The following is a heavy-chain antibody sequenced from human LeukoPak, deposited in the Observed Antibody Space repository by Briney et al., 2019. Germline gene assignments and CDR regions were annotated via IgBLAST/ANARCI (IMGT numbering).Heavy chain of an antibody. J-gene: IGHJ5*02. Sequence: ASVKVSCKASGYTFTSHYMHWVRQAPGQGLEWMGIINPSGGSTSYAQKFQGRVTMTRDMSTSTVYMELSSLRSEDTAVYYCARGFHDFWSGDNWFDPWGQGTLVTVSS. CDR2: INPSGGST. D-gene: IGHD3-3*01. CDR3: ARGFHDFWSGDNWFDP. V-gene: IGHV1-46*01. CDR1: GYTFTSHY.